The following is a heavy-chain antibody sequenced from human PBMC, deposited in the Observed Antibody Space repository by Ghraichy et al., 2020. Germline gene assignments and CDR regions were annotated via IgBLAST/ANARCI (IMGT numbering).Heavy chain of an antibody. D-gene: IGHD2-21*01. CDR2: INPSGGST. Sequence: ASVKVSCKAARYTFTSYYIHWDRQAPVQVLEWMGIINPSGGSTSYAQKFQGRVTMTRDTSTSTVYMELSSLRSEDTAVYYCARDLFETEVYCGGDCYYGMDVWGQGSTVTASS. V-gene: IGHV1-46*01. CDR3: ARDLFETEVYCGGDCYYGMDV. CDR1: RYTFTSYY. J-gene: IGHJ6*02.